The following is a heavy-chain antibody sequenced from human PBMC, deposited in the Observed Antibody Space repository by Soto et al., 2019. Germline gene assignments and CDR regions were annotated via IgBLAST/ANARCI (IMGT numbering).Heavy chain of an antibody. CDR2: TYYRSKWYN. V-gene: IGHV6-1*01. CDR1: GDSVSSNSAA. CDR3: ARGGGRGIAAAGTGYYYYYGMDV. D-gene: IGHD6-13*01. J-gene: IGHJ6*04. Sequence: SQTLSLTCAISGDSVSSNSAAWNWIRQSPSRGLEWLGRTYYRSKWYNDYAVSVKSRITINPDTSKNQFSLQLNSVTPEDTAVYYCARGGGRGIAAAGTGYYYYYGMDVWGKGTTVTVPQ.